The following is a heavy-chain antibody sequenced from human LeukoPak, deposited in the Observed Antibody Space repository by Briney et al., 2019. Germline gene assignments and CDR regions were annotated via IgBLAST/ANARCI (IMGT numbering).Heavy chain of an antibody. CDR2: ISAYNGNT. D-gene: IGHD3-10*01. CDR1: GYTFPGYG. Sequence: AAVKVSCMASGYTFPGYGISWVRQAPGQGLEWMGWISAYNGNTNYAQKFQGRVTMTTDPSTSTAYMELRSLRSDDTAVYYCARGLGITMVRQPSGGWFDPWGQGALVSATS. V-gene: IGHV1-18*01. CDR3: ARGLGITMVRQPSGGWFDP. J-gene: IGHJ5*02.